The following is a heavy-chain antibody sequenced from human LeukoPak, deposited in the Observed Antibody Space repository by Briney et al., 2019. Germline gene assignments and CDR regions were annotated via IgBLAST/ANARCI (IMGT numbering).Heavy chain of an antibody. D-gene: IGHD3-10*01. CDR3: ARDFFGVDY. CDR1: GGSFSGYY. V-gene: IGHV4-34*01. J-gene: IGHJ4*02. CDR2: INHSGST. Sequence: SETLSLTCAVYGGSFSGYYWSWIRQPPGKGLEWIGEINHSGSTNYNPSLKSRVTISVDKSKNQFSLKLSSVTAADTAVYYCARDFFGVDYWGQGTLVTVSS.